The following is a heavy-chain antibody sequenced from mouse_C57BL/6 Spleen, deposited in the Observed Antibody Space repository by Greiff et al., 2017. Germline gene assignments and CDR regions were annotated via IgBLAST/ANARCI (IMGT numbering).Heavy chain of an antibody. CDR3: ARGYCGSSAWYFDV. J-gene: IGHJ1*03. Sequence: EVKVVESGGGLVKPGGSLKLSCAASGFTFSDYGMHWVRQAPEKGLEWVAYISSGSSTIYYADTVKGRFTISRDNAKNTLFLQMTSLRSEDTAMYYCARGYCGSSAWYFDVWGTGTTVTVSS. D-gene: IGHD1-1*01. V-gene: IGHV5-17*01. CDR2: ISSGSSTI. CDR1: GFTFSDYG.